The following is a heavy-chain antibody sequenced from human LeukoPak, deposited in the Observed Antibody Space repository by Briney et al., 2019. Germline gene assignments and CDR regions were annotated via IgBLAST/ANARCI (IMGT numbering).Heavy chain of an antibody. CDR3: ARVSGDSWNIIDY. J-gene: IGHJ4*02. V-gene: IGHV4-28*05. CDR2: IYYSGGI. CDR1: DYSISNSNW. D-gene: IGHD2-15*01. Sequence: SETLSLTCTVSDYSISNSNWLGWIRQPPGKGLEWIGNIYYSGGIAYNPSLKSRVTMAVATSKNQFSLKLSSVTAVDTAIYYCARVSGDSWNIIDYWGQGTLVIVSS.